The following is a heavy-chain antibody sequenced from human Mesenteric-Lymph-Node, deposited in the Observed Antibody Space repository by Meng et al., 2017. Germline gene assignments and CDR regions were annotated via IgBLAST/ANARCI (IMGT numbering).Heavy chain of an antibody. CDR1: GFTFSIYL. D-gene: IGHD6-19*01. J-gene: IGHJ4*02. V-gene: IGHV3-30*04. CDR3: ARGGWDAVAGGIDY. CDR2: TSYDGSHV. Sequence: GESLKISCAASGFTFSIYLMHWVRQTPGKGLEWVAATSYDGSHVDYADSVKGRFTISRDNSKNTLYLQMNSLRAEDTAVYYCARGGWDAVAGGIDYWGQGTLVTVSS.